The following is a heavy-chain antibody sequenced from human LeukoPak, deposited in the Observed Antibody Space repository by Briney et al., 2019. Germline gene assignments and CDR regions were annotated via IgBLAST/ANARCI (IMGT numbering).Heavy chain of an antibody. Sequence: SETLSLTCTVSGGSVSRSPYYWGWIRQPPGKGLEWIGNIYYSGSTYYNPSLKSRVTISVDTSKNQFSLKLSSVTAADTAVYYCARGCQYQLLIFLYYYMDVWGKGTTVTISS. V-gene: IGHV4-39*07. D-gene: IGHD2-2*01. CDR1: GGSVSRSPYY. J-gene: IGHJ6*03. CDR3: ARGCQYQLLIFLYYYMDV. CDR2: IYYSGST.